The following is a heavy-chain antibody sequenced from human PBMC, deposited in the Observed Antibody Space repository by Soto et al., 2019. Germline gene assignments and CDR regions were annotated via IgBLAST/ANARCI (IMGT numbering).Heavy chain of an antibody. J-gene: IGHJ4*02. D-gene: IGHD5-12*01. V-gene: IGHV3-33*01. CDR1: GFTFSSYG. CDR2: IWYDGSNK. Sequence: GGSLRLSCAASGFTFSSYGMHWVRQAPGKGLEWVAVIWYDGSNKYYADSVKGRFTISRDNSKNTLYLQMNSLRAEDTAVYYCARGENPVNSGYDLFDYWGQGTLVTVSS. CDR3: ARGENPVNSGYDLFDY.